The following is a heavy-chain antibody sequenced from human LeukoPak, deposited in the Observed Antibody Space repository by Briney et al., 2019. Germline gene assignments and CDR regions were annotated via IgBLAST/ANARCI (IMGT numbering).Heavy chain of an antibody. J-gene: IGHJ4*02. Sequence: SETLSLTCAVYDGSFSGYYWSWIRQPPGKGLEWIGEINHSGSTNYNPSLKSRVTISLDTSKSQFSLKLSSVTAADTAVYYCARGFGSYEGYYFDYWGQGTLVTVSS. V-gene: IGHV4-34*01. D-gene: IGHD1-26*01. CDR2: INHSGST. CDR1: DGSFSGYY. CDR3: ARGFGSYEGYYFDY.